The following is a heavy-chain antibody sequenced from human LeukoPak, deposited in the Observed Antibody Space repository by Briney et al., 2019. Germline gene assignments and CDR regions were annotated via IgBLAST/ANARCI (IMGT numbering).Heavy chain of an antibody. D-gene: IGHD2-8*01. CDR1: GGSFSGYY. V-gene: IGHV4-34*01. CDR3: ARGRRHGWFDP. Sequence: SETLSLTCAVYGGSFSGYYWSWIRQPPGKGPEWIGEINHSGSTNYNPSLKSRVTISVDTSKNQFSLKLSSVTAADTAVYYCARGRRHGWFDPWGQGTLVTVSS. CDR2: INHSGST. J-gene: IGHJ5*02.